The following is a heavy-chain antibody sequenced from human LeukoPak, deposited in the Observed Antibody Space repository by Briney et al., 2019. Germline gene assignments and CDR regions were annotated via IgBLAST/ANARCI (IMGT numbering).Heavy chain of an antibody. D-gene: IGHD1-26*01. J-gene: IGHJ4*02. CDR1: GFTFSSYN. V-gene: IGHV3-48*02. CDR2: ISRSSTGI. Sequence: GGSLRLSCAASGFTFSSYNMNWVRQAPGKGLEWVSCISRSSTGIYYADSVRGRFTISRDNAKNSLYLQMHSLRDEDTAVYYCARAEGPKWDWGQGTLVTVSS. CDR3: ARAEGPKWD.